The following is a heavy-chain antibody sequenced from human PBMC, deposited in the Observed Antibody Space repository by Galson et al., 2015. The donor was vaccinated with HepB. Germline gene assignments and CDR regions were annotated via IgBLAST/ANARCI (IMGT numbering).Heavy chain of an antibody. CDR1: GFTFSSYW. CDR2: IRSDGSIT. Sequence: SLRLSCAASGFTFSSYWMHWVRQAPGKGLVWVSRIRSDGSITNYADSVKGRFTISRDNAKNTLYLQMSGLRVEDTAVFYCVKASLWFGELSPPFDYWGQGTLVTVSS. V-gene: IGHV3-74*01. J-gene: IGHJ4*02. CDR3: VKASLWFGELSPPFDY. D-gene: IGHD3-10*01.